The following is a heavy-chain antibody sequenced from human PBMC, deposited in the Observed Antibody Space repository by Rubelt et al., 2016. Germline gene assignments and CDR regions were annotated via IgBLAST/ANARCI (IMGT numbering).Heavy chain of an antibody. Sequence: QVQLQESGPGLVKPSQTLTLTCTVSGGSINNGGYYWTWVRQHPGTDLEWIGYVFYSGITDYNSSLKSRVIMSIDTSQKQFSLVLISVIAADTAVYYCARSRGMFFDYWGRGALVTVSS. CDR3: ARSRGMFFDY. D-gene: IGHD3-10*01. CDR2: VFYSGIT. J-gene: IGHJ4*02. V-gene: IGHV4-31*03. CDR1: GGSINNGGYY.